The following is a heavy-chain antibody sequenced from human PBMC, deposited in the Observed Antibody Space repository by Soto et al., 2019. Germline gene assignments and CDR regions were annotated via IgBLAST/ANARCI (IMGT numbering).Heavy chain of an antibody. D-gene: IGHD2-15*01. J-gene: IGHJ4*02. V-gene: IGHV1-3*01. Sequence: ASVKVSCKASGYTFTYRYLHWVRQAPGQRLEWMGWINAGNGNTKYSQKFQGRVTITRDTSASTAYMELSSLRSEDTAVYYCARDLGGWPDYWGQGTLVTVSS. CDR2: INAGNGNT. CDR1: GYTFTYRY. CDR3: ARDLGGWPDY.